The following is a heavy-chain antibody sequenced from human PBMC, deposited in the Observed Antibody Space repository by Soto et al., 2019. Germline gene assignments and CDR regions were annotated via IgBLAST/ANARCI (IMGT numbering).Heavy chain of an antibody. V-gene: IGHV1-18*01. CDR2: ISLYSDGA. CDR1: GYTFSNYG. D-gene: IGHD2-2*01. CDR3: ARVVPGAEDWFGP. Sequence: GASVKVSCETSGYTFSNYGITWVRQAPGQPLEWLGWISLYSDGANYAQKFQGRVSMTTDTSTTTAYMELRSLRSDDTAVYYCARVVPGAEDWFGPWGKVTPLSVSS. J-gene: IGHJ5*02.